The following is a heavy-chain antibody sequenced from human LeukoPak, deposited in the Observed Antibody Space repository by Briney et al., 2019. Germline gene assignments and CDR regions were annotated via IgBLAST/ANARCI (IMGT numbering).Heavy chain of an antibody. CDR3: ARALGKMLSALPLDY. CDR1: GYTFTGYY. CDR2: INPNSGGT. J-gene: IGHJ4*02. V-gene: IGHV1-2*02. D-gene: IGHD2-8*01. Sequence: ASVKVFCKASGYTFTGYYMHWVRQAPGQGLEWMGWINPNSGGTNYAQKFQGRVTMTRDTSISTAYMELSRLRSDDTAVYYCARALGKMLSALPLDYWGQGTLVTVSS.